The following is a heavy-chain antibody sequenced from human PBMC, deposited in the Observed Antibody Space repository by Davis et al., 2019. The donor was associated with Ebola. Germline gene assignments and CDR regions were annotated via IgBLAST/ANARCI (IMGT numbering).Heavy chain of an antibody. V-gene: IGHV1-69*05. Sequence: SVKVSCKASGGTFSSYAISWVRQAPGQGLEWMGGIIPIFGTANYAQKFQGRVTMTRDTSISTAYMELSRLRSDDTAVYYCARDAQPTAPLYTIFGVVTTHDYWGQGTLVTVSS. CDR2: IIPIFGTA. CDR1: GGTFSSYA. D-gene: IGHD3-3*01. CDR3: ARDAQPTAPLYTIFGVVTTHDY. J-gene: IGHJ4*02.